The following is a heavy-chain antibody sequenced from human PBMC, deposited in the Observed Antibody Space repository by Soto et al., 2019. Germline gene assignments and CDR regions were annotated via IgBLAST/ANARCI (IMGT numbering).Heavy chain of an antibody. D-gene: IGHD3-16*01. J-gene: IGHJ6*02. CDR1: GFTFGSYT. CDR3: ARCVEHSGGYYYYYALDV. CDR2: ISDSRSNK. Sequence: GGTLRLSCEVYGFTFGSYTMNWVRQAPGKGLEWVSSISDSRSNKYYAASVKGRFTISSNNTNNLLDMQMNGLTAEETAVYYCARCVEHSGGYYYYYALDVWGRGTTVTFSS. V-gene: IGHV3-21*01.